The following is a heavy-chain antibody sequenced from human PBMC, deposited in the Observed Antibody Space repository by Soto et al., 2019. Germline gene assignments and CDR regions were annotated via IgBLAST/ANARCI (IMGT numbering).Heavy chain of an antibody. J-gene: IGHJ4*02. D-gene: IGHD5-18*01. CDR3: ARQIRYTYGYFPRYIDY. V-gene: IGHV4-39*01. CDR1: GASINSTSYY. Sequence: QLQLQESGPGLVKSSETLSLTCTVSGASINSTSYYWGWIRQPPGKGLEWIRSVYFSGNTYYNPSLQSRLTISVDTSKNQFSLKLSSVTAADSAVYFCARQIRYTYGYFPRYIDYWGQGALVTVSS. CDR2: VYFSGNT.